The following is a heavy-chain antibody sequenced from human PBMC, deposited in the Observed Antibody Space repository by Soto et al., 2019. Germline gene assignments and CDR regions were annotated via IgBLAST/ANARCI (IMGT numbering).Heavy chain of an antibody. V-gene: IGHV4-61*01. CDR3: ARDRIAVAGTGIDY. Sequence: QVQLKESGPGLVKPSETLSLPCTVSGGSVSSGSYYWSWIRQPPGKGLEWIGYIYYSGSTNYNPSLKSRVTISVDTSKNQFSLKLSSVTAADTAVYYCARDRIAVAGTGIDYWGQGTLVTVSS. CDR1: GGSVSSGSYY. D-gene: IGHD6-19*01. J-gene: IGHJ4*02. CDR2: IYYSGST.